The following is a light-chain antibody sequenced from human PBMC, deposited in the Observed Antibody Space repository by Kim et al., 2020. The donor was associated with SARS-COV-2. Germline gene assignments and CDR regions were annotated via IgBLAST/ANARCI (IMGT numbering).Light chain of an antibody. CDR1: RDIYDW. V-gene: IGKV1-12*01. CDR3: HQANAFPTH. J-gene: IGKJ4*01. CDR2: DAS. Sequence: ASGGDRVTLTCRASRDIYDWVAWYQQKPGDAPRLLIADASTLERGVPSRFSGSGSGTDFTLTINNLQPEDFATYYCHQANAFPTHFGGGTKVDIK.